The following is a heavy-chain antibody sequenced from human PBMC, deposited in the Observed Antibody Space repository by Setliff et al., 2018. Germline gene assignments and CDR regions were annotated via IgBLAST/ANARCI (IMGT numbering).Heavy chain of an antibody. CDR1: GYSISSGYI. J-gene: IGHJ4*02. Sequence: SETLSLTCTVSGYSISSGYIWGWIRQPPGKGLEWVGNIGHTGSINYNPSLKSRLTISRDTSKNQVSLKLNSVTATDTAVYYCARGLGHGGDSDYWGQGILVTVSS. V-gene: IGHV4-38-2*02. CDR2: IGHTGSI. CDR3: ARGLGHGGDSDY. D-gene: IGHD2-21*02.